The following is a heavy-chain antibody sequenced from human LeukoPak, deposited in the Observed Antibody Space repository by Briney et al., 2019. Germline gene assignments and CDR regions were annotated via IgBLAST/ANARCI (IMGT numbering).Heavy chain of an antibody. V-gene: IGHV3-48*01. D-gene: IGHD2/OR15-2a*01. J-gene: IGHJ4*02. Sequence: QSGGSLRLSCAASGFTFSSYSMNWVRQAPGKGLEWVSYISSSSSTIYYADSVKGRFTISRDNAKNSLYLQMNSLRAEDTAVYYCARGVYEDYWGQGTLVTVSS. CDR2: ISSSSSTI. CDR1: GFTFSSYS. CDR3: ARGVYEDY.